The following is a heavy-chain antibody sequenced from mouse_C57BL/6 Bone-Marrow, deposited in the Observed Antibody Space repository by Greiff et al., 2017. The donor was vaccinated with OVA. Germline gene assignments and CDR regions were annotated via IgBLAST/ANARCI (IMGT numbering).Heavy chain of an antibody. CDR3: ASPLITTVTYFDV. V-gene: IGHV1-55*01. Sequence: QVQLQQPGAELVKPGASVKMSCKASGYTFTSYWITWVKQRPGQGLEWIGDIYPGSGSTNYNEKFKSKATLTVDTSSSTAYMQLSSLTSEDSAVYYCASPLITTVTYFDVWGTGTTVPSPQ. J-gene: IGHJ1*03. CDR2: IYPGSGST. CDR1: GYTFTSYW. D-gene: IGHD1-1*01.